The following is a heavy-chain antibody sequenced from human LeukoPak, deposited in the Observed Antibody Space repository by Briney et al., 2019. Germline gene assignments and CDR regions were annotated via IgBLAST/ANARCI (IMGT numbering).Heavy chain of an antibody. V-gene: IGHV3-15*07. CDR3: AWGGAQHYES. D-gene: IGHD3-16*01. J-gene: IGHJ4*02. CDR1: GLTVSDVW. Sequence: GGSLRLSCAVSGLTVSDVWMNWVRQSAGRGLEWVGRIKSKMAGGTADYAAPVKGRFTISRGDSRNTADLQMNGLTVEDTALYYCAWGGAQHYESWGQGTLVTVSS. CDR2: IKSKMAGGTA.